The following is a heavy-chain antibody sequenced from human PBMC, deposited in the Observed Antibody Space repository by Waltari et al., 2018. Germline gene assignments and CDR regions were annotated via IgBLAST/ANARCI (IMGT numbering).Heavy chain of an antibody. D-gene: IGHD2-2*02. J-gene: IGHJ4*02. V-gene: IGHV4-38-2*02. CDR1: GYSISSGYY. CDR2: IYHSGST. CDR3: ARESRDAINDY. Sequence: QVQLQESGPGLVKPSETLSLTCAVSGYSISSGYYWGWIRQPPGKGLEWIGSIYHSGSTYYNPSLKSRVTISVDTSKNQFSLKLSSVTAADTAVYYCARESRDAINDYWGQGTLVTVSS.